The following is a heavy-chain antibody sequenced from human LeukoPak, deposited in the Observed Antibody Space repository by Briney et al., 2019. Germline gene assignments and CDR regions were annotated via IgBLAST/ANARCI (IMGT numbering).Heavy chain of an antibody. CDR1: GGSISSGNYY. CDR2: IYYSGST. D-gene: IGHD6-19*01. Sequence: SQTLSLTCTVSGGSISSGNYYWSWIRQHPGKGLEWIGYIYYSGSTYYNPSLKSRVTISRDTSKNQFSLKLSSVTAPDTAVYYCARRIVVAGLFDYWGQGTLVTVSS. CDR3: ARRIVVAGLFDY. V-gene: IGHV4-31*03. J-gene: IGHJ4*02.